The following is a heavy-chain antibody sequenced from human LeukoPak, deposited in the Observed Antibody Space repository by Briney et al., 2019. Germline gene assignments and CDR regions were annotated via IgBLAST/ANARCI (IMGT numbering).Heavy chain of an antibody. Sequence: SETLSLTCAVYGGSFSGYYWSWIRQPPGKGLEWIGEINHSGSTNYNPSLKSRVTISVDTSKNQFSLKLSSVTAADTAVYYCASSPPWGSLVAKSYYYYGMDVWGQGTTVTVSS. V-gene: IGHV4-34*01. CDR3: ASSPPWGSLVAKSYYYYGMDV. J-gene: IGHJ6*02. D-gene: IGHD2-21*01. CDR2: INHSGST. CDR1: GGSFSGYY.